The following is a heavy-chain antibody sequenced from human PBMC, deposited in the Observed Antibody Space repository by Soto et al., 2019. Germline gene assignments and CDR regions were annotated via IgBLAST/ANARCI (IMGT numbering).Heavy chain of an antibody. CDR2: ISPMFGAA. CDR3: AREVQFHTPAFVY. Sequence: QVQLVQSGAEMKKPGSSVKVSCQSSGGTFNTYAMNWVRQAPGQGPEWMGDISPMFGAANYAPKFQGRVTITADESTGTSYIPLSSLTSEDTALYFCAREVQFHTPAFVYWGQGSLVTVSS. CDR1: GGTFNTYA. V-gene: IGHV1-69*19. J-gene: IGHJ4*02.